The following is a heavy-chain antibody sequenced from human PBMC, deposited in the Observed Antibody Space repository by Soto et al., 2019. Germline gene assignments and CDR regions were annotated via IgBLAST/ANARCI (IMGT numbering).Heavy chain of an antibody. CDR2: ISGSGGST. CDR1: GFTFSGYA. Sequence: PGGSLRLSCAASGFTFSGYAVSWVRPSPGKGLEWVSAISGSGGSTYFRDTVRGRFTISRDNSKNTLYLQMDSLRAEDTAVYYCAKDSISSDGGYYLYYFDSWGQGTLVTVSS. D-gene: IGHD3-22*01. J-gene: IGHJ4*02. V-gene: IGHV3-23*01. CDR3: AKDSISSDGGYYLYYFDS.